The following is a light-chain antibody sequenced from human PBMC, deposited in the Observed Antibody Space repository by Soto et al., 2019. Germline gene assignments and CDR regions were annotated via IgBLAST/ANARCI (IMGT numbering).Light chain of an antibody. J-gene: IGKJ5*01. V-gene: IGKV3-11*01. Sequence: EIVLTQSPATLSLSPGERATLSFRHSQSVRSYLAWYQQKPGQDTRLLIHDASSRATGIPAWFSGSGSGTDVTLTISSLEPEDFAVYYCPQRTNWPSSTFGQGTRLDIK. CDR3: PQRTNWPSST. CDR1: QSVRSY. CDR2: DAS.